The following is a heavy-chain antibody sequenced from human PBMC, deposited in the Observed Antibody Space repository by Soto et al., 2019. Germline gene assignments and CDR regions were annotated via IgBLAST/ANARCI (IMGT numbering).Heavy chain of an antibody. D-gene: IGHD5-12*01. CDR1: GGTFSTST. Sequence: QVQLVQSGAEVKKPGSSVKVSCKASGGTFSTSTFTWVRQAPGQGLEWMGRTIPILDVADYAQDFQGRVTITADKSTSTAYMELTSLTSKDTAVYYCARDSPSGSTYSGYDAIDSWGQGTLVTVSS. CDR3: ARDSPSGSTYSGYDAIDS. V-gene: IGHV1-69*08. CDR2: TIPILDVA. J-gene: IGHJ4*02.